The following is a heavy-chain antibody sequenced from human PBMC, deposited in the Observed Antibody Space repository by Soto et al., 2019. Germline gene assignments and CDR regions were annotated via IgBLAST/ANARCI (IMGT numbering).Heavy chain of an antibody. D-gene: IGHD1-26*01. CDR1: GFTFSSYA. V-gene: IGHV3-30-3*01. CDR3: ARDQSGSYYYGMDV. CDR2: ISYDGSNK. J-gene: IGHJ6*02. Sequence: LRLSCAASGFTFSSYAMHWVRQAPGKGLEWVAVISYDGSNKYYADSVKGRFTISRDNSKNTLYLQMNSLRAEDTAVYYCARDQSGSYYYGMDVWGQGTTVTVS.